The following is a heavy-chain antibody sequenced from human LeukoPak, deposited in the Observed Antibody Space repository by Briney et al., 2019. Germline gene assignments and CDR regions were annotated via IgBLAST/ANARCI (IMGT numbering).Heavy chain of an antibody. J-gene: IGHJ4*02. CDR1: GGSVNSGNYY. Sequence: PSETLSLTCTVSGGSVNSGNYYWSWIRQPPGKGLEWIGEINHSGSTNYNPSLKSRVTISVDTSKNQFSLKLSSVTAADTAVYYCARGAWGFYGSGKERDYFDYWGQGTLVTVSS. V-gene: IGHV4-61*01. D-gene: IGHD3-10*01. CDR3: ARGAWGFYGSGKERDYFDY. CDR2: INHSGST.